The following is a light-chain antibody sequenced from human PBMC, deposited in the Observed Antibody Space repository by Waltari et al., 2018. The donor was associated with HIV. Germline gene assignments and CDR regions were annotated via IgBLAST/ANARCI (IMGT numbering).Light chain of an antibody. J-gene: IGLJ3*02. V-gene: IGLV1-51*01. CDR1: SSNIGSND. CDR3: GTWDSGLSAVV. Sequence: QSVLTQPPSVSAAPGQRVTISCSGSSSNIGSNDVSWYQQLPGTAPKRLIFDNYKRPSGIPHRFSGSKSGTSATLGITGLQTGDEADYYCGTWDSGLSAVVFGGGTKLTVL. CDR2: DNY.